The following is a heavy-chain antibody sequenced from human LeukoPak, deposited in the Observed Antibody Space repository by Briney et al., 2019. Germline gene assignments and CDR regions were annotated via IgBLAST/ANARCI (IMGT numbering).Heavy chain of an antibody. J-gene: IGHJ4*02. D-gene: IGHD1/OR15-1a*01. CDR2: IPGSGVDT. CDR3: AKEVGMYGTPTLDF. Sequence: GGSLRLSCAASGFTFSSYAMSWVRQAPGWGLEWVSGIPGSGVDTFYADSVKGRFTISRDNSKNTLFLQMNSLRAEDTAVYYCAKEVGMYGTPTLDFWGQGTVVTVSS. V-gene: IGHV3-23*01. CDR1: GFTFSSYA.